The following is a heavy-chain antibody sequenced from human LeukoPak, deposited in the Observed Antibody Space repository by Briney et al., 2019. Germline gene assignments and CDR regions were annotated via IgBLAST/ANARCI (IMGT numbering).Heavy chain of an antibody. V-gene: IGHV3-13*04. CDR1: GFTSSAYD. Sequence: WGSLRLSCAASGFTSSAYDMHWVRQITGGGLEWVSTSGTVGDTFYSDSVKGRFTISRENAKNSVHLQMNSLRVEDSAIYFCVRAAMPYIINGRRFDYWGQGTLVTVSS. J-gene: IGHJ4*02. CDR2: SGTVGDT. CDR3: VRAAMPYIINGRRFDY. D-gene: IGHD2-2*01.